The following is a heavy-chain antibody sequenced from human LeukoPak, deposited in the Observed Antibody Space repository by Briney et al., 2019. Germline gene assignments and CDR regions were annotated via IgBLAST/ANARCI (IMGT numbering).Heavy chain of an antibody. V-gene: IGHV4-59*01. Sequence: SEALSLTCTVSGGSFSSYYWSWIRQPPGKGLEWIGDIYYSGSTNYNPSLKSRVTISVDTSKNQFSLKLSSVTAADTAVYYCANTYCSGGSCYPFDIWGQGTMVTVSS. CDR3: ANTYCSGGSCYPFDI. CDR1: GGSFSSYY. J-gene: IGHJ3*02. CDR2: IYYSGST. D-gene: IGHD2-15*01.